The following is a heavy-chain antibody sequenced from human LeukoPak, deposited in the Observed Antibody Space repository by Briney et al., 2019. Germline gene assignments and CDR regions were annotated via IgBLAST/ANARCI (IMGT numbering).Heavy chain of an antibody. CDR1: GFTFSSYW. V-gene: IGHV3-74*01. CDR3: ASYSGSYYGFDY. J-gene: IGHJ4*02. CDR2: INSDGSST. Sequence: GGSRRLSCAASGFTFSSYWMHWVRQAPGKGLVWVSRINSDGSSTSYADSVKGRFTISRDNAKNTLYLQMNSLRAEDTAVYYCASYSGSYYGFDYWGQGTLVTVSS. D-gene: IGHD1-26*01.